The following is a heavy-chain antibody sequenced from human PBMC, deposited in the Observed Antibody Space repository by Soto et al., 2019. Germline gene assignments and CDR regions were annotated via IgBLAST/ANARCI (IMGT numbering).Heavy chain of an antibody. Sequence: QVQLVQSGAEVKKPGASVKVSCQASGSRFTSYAIQLVRQAPGQGLDCMGWINAANGNTRYSQKFQSRVTITRVTSTTTAYTDLSSLTSEDTALYYFTRIGGLHYWCQGTLITVSS. J-gene: IGHJ4*02. CDR2: INAANGNT. CDR1: GSRFTSYA. CDR3: TRIGGLHY. D-gene: IGHD3-10*01. V-gene: IGHV1-3*01.